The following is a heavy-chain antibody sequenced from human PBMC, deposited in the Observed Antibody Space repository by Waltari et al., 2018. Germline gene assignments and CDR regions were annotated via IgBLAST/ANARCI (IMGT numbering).Heavy chain of an antibody. CDR2: INHRGSP. Sequence: QVQLQQWGAGLLKPSETLSLTCAVYGGSFSGYYWSWIRQPPGKGLGWSGEINHRGSPNYTPSLKGRVTISVDTSKNQFSLKLRAVTAADTAVYYCARGSDYGEPLDYWGQGTLVTVSS. D-gene: IGHD4-17*01. V-gene: IGHV4-34*01. CDR3: ARGSDYGEPLDY. CDR1: GGSFSGYY. J-gene: IGHJ4*02.